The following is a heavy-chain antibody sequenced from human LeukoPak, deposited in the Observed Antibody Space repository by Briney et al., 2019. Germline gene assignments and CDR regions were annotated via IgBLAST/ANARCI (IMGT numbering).Heavy chain of an antibody. J-gene: IGHJ4*02. D-gene: IGHD2-21*01. Sequence: ASVKVSFKASGYTFTTYAIHWVRQPPGQHLEGMGCINAGNGDTAYSQKFQGRVTNTRDTSASTAYMQLSGLRSEDTAVYYCVRNVVRTGYYDNWGQGTLVTVSS. CDR2: INAGNGDT. CDR1: GYTFTTYA. CDR3: VRNVVRTGYYDN. V-gene: IGHV1-3*01.